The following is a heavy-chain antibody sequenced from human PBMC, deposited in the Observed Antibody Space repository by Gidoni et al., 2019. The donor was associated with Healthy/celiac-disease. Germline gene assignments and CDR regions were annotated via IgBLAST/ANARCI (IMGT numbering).Heavy chain of an antibody. CDR2: ISGSGGST. D-gene: IGHD1-7*01. CDR1: GLTFSSQA. CDR3: AKDPYNWNSLDY. J-gene: IGHJ4*02. V-gene: IGHV3-23*01. Sequence: EVQLLESGGGLVQPGVSLRLSCAASGLTFSSQAMSWVRPAPGKGPEWVSAISGSGGSTYYADSVKGRFTISRDNSKNTLYLQMNSLRAEDTAVYYCAKDPYNWNSLDYWGQGTLVTVSS.